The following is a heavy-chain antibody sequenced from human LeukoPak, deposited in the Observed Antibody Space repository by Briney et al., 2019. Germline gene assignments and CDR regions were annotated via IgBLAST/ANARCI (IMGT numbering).Heavy chain of an antibody. CDR3: ARGRTDYYDSSASFPALGY. CDR1: GYTFTNYD. J-gene: IGHJ4*02. Sequence: ASVKVSCKASGYTFTNYDINWARQATGQGLEWMGWMNPDSGDTVYAQKFQGRVTMTRDTSISTAYMELSSLGSEDTAMYYCARGRTDYYDSSASFPALGYWGQGTLVTVSP. D-gene: IGHD3-22*01. CDR2: MNPDSGDT. V-gene: IGHV1-8*01.